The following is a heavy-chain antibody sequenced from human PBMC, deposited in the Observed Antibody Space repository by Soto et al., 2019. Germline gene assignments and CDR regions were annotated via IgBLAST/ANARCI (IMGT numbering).Heavy chain of an antibody. CDR3: ARLAYSAVAGTGGYYYGMDV. CDR2: IYYSGST. J-gene: IGHJ6*02. D-gene: IGHD6-19*01. Sequence: SETLSLTCPFSGVSISSSSYYWGWIRQPPGKGLEWIGSIYYSGSTYYNPSLKSRVTISVDTSKNQFSLKLSSVTAADTAVYYCARLAYSAVAGTGGYYYGMDVWGQGTTVTVSS. CDR1: GVSISSSSYY. V-gene: IGHV4-39*01.